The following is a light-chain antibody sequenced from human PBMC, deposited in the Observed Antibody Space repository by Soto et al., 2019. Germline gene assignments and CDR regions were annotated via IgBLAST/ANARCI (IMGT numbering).Light chain of an antibody. CDR3: QQRSNWSPLT. J-gene: IGKJ4*01. Sequence: EIVLTQSPATLSLSPGERATLSCRASQSINRHLAWYRQKPGQAPRLLIYDASNRATGIPARFSGSGSGTDVILTTISIEAEDFGVYYCQQRSNWSPLTFGGGTKVEIK. V-gene: IGKV3-11*01. CDR1: QSINRH. CDR2: DAS.